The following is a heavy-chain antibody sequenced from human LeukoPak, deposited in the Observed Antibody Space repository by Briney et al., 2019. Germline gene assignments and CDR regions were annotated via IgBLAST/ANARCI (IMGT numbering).Heavy chain of an antibody. J-gene: IGHJ3*02. CDR2: IWYDGNNK. CDR1: GFTFSNYG. CDR3: ARNYGSGRGSDLLDM. D-gene: IGHD3-10*01. V-gene: IGHV3-33*08. Sequence: GRSLRLSCAASGFTFSNYGMHWGRQAPGKGLEWVAVIWYDGNNKNYADSVRGRFTISRDNSKNTLYLQMNSLRAEDTAVYYCARNYGSGRGSDLLDMWGQGTMVTVSS.